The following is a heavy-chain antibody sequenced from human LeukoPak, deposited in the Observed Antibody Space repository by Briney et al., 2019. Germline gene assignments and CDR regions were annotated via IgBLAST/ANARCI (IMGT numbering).Heavy chain of an antibody. CDR2: IWYDGSNK. CDR3: ARKYYYHSSGFYLDVLDF. CDR1: GFTFSSYG. V-gene: IGHV3-33*01. J-gene: IGHJ3*01. Sequence: GGSLRLSCAASGFTFSSYGMHWVRQAPGKGLEWVAVIWYDGSNKYYADSVKGRFTISRDNSKNTLYLQMNSLRAEDTAAYYCARKYYYHSSGFYLDVLDFWGQGTMVTVSS. D-gene: IGHD3-22*01.